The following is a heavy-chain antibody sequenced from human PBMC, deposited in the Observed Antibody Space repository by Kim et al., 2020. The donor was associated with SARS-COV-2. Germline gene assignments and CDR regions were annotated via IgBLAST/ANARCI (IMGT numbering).Heavy chain of an antibody. V-gene: IGHV1-69*13. CDR2: INPNFGTA. D-gene: IGHD2-15*01. J-gene: IGHJ4*02. Sequence: SVKVSCKASGGTFSSYAISWVRQAPGQGLEWMGGINPNFGTASYAQKFQGRVTITADESTSTAYMELSSLRSEDTAVYYCARECCSGGSCYSGLDYWVQGDLFSVSP. CDR3: ARECCSGGSCYSGLDY. CDR1: GGTFSSYA.